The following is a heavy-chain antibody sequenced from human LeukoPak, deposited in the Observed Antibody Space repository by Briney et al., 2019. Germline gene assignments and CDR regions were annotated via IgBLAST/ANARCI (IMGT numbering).Heavy chain of an antibody. D-gene: IGHD6-25*01. CDR1: GSSINGHW. J-gene: IGHJ5*02. CDR2: IYFNGNI. CDR3: AGLHFASAEEFDP. V-gene: IGHV4-59*08. Sequence: SETLSLTCTVSGSSINGHWWSWIRQPPGKGLEWIGFIYFNGNILYNLFLKSRVTLSVDTFNNQFSLSLTSVTAADTAVYYCAGLHFASAEEFDPWGQGTLVTVSS.